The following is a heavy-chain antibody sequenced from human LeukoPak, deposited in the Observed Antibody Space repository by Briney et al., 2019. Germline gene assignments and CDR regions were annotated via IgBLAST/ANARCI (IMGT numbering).Heavy chain of an antibody. V-gene: IGHV3-23*01. CDR3: ATEKGDSPDY. CDR2: ISGSGGNT. Sequence: GGSLRLSCAASGFTFSNYAMAWVRQAPGKGLEWVSGISGSGGNTYHADSVKGRFTISRDNSKNTLYVQMNNLRAEDTAVYYCATEKGDSPDYWGQGTLVTVSS. J-gene: IGHJ4*02. D-gene: IGHD2-21*01. CDR1: GFTFSNYA.